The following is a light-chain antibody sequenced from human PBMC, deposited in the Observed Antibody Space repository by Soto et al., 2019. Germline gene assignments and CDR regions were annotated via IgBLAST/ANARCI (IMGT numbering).Light chain of an antibody. CDR1: SSDVGGYNY. V-gene: IGLV2-11*01. CDR3: CSFSGSPYV. CDR2: DVT. Sequence: QSALTQPRSVSGSPGQSVTISCTGTSSDVGGYNYVSWYQQHPGKAPKLMIYDVTKRPSGVPDRFSGSKSGNTASLTISGLQAEDVADYYCCSFSGSPYVFGSGTQLTVL. J-gene: IGLJ7*01.